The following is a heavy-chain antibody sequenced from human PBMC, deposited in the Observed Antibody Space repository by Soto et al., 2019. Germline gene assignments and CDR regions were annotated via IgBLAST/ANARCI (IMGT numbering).Heavy chain of an antibody. D-gene: IGHD1-26*01. CDR2: ISSTSNTI. CDR3: ARAKYSENYRYYYYGMDV. V-gene: IGHV3-48*02. J-gene: IGHJ6*02. CDR1: GFTFSSYS. Sequence: GGSLRLSCAASGFTFSSYSMNWVRQAPGKGLEWVSYISSTSNTIYYADSVKGRFTISRDNAKNSLYLQVNSLRDEDTAVYYCARAKYSENYRYYYYGMDVWGQGTTVTVSS.